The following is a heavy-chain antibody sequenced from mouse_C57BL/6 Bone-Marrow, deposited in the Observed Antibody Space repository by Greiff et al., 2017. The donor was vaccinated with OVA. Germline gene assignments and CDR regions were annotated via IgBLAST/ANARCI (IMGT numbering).Heavy chain of an antibody. D-gene: IGHD1-1*01. CDR3: APNYYGTPFAD. V-gene: IGHV7-3*01. CDR1: GFTFTDYY. J-gene: IGHJ3*01. CDR2: IRNKANGYTT. Sequence: EVQRVESGGGLVQPGGSLSLSCAASGFTFTDYYMSWVRQPPGKALEWLGFIRNKANGYTTEYSASVKGRFTISRDNSQSILYLQMNALRAEDSATYYCAPNYYGTPFADWGQGTLVTVSA.